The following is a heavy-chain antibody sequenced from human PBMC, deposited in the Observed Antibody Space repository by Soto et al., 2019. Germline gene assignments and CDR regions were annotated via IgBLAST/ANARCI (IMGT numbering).Heavy chain of an antibody. CDR3: ASKTRGYSGSSPFDY. D-gene: IGHD1-26*01. V-gene: IGHV4-39*01. Sequence: SETLSLSCTVSSGSISSTIYSWDWIRQPPGKGLEWIGSIFYSGSTYYNPSLKSRVTISVDTSKNQFSLKLSSVTAADTAVYYCASKTRGYSGSSPFDYWGQGTLVTVSS. J-gene: IGHJ4*02. CDR2: IFYSGST. CDR1: SGSISSTIYS.